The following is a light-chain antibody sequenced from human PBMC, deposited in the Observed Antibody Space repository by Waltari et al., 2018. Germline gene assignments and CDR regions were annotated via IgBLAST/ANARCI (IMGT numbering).Light chain of an antibody. CDR3: AAWDDSLNGPV. V-gene: IGLV1-44*01. Sequence: QSVLTQPPSASGTAGQRVTISCSGSSSNIGSNTVNWYQQLPGTAPKLLIYSNNQRPSGVPDRFSGSRSVTSASLAISGLQSEDEADYYWAAWDDSLNGPVFGGGTKLTVL. CDR1: SSNIGSNT. CDR2: SNN. J-gene: IGLJ2*01.